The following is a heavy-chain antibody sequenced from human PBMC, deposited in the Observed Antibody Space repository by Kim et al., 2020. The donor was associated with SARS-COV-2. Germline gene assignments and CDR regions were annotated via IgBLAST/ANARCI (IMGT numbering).Heavy chain of an antibody. D-gene: IGHD1-26*01. CDR3: AKDISPGIVGASDY. J-gene: IGHJ4*02. V-gene: IGHV3-9*01. Sequence: ADSVKGRFTISRDNAKNSLYLQMNSLRAEDTALYYCAKDISPGIVGASDYWGQGTLVTVSS.